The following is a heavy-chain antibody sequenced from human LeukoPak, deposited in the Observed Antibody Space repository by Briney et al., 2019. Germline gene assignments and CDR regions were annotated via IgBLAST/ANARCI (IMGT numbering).Heavy chain of an antibody. CDR1: GFTFSGCS. J-gene: IGHJ6*02. Sequence: GGSLRLSCAASGFTFSGCSMNWVRQAPGQGLDWVSAISGSGGTTYYADSVKGRFNISRDNSKNTLYMEMNSLRAEDTAVYYCARAAGGSSYDRMDVWGQGTTVTVSS. CDR2: ISGSGGTT. CDR3: ARAAGGSSYDRMDV. V-gene: IGHV3-23*01. D-gene: IGHD3-22*01.